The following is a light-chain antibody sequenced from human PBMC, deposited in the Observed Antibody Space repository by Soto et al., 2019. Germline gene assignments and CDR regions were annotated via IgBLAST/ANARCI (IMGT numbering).Light chain of an antibody. V-gene: IGKV1-39*01. CDR2: AAS. J-gene: IGKJ1*01. CDR3: QQSYSTPWT. CDR1: QSISSN. Sequence: DIQMNQSPSSLSASVGDRVTITCRASQSISSNLNWYQQKPGKAPNVLIYAASSLQSGVPSRFSGSGSGTDFTLTISSPQPEDSATYYCQQSYSTPWTFGQGTKVDIK.